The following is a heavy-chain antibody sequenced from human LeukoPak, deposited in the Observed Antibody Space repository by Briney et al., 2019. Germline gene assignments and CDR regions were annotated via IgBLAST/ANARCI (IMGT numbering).Heavy chain of an antibody. CDR3: ARSLRVSVAGTDTFDI. J-gene: IGHJ3*02. CDR2: IYYSGST. D-gene: IGHD6-19*01. Sequence: PSETLSLTCTVSGGSISSYYWSWIRQPPGKGLEWIGNIYYSGSTNYNPSLKSRVTISVDTSKNQFSLRLSSVTAADTAVYYCARSLRVSVAGTDTFDIWGQGTMVTVSS. CDR1: GGSISSYY. V-gene: IGHV4-59*08.